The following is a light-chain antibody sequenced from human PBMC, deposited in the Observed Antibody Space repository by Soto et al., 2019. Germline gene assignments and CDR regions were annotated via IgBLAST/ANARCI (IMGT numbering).Light chain of an antibody. Sequence: DIPMTQSPSILSASVGDRVTITCRASQSVNIWLAWYRQKPGKAPNLLIYDASTLQSVVPSRFSGSGAGTGFTLTISCLQPDDFGTYYCQQYDSLPRTFGQGTRV. V-gene: IGKV1-5*01. J-gene: IGKJ1*01. CDR2: DAS. CDR1: QSVNIW. CDR3: QQYDSLPRT.